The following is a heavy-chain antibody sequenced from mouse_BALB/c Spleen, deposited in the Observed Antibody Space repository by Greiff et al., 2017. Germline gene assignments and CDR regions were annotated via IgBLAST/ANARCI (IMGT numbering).Heavy chain of an antibody. CDR2: IDPANGNT. J-gene: IGHJ2*01. CDR3: AREGYDYDPEYYFDD. D-gene: IGHD2-4*01. Sequence: VQLQQSGAELVKPGASVKLSCTASGFNIKDTYMHWVKQRPEQGLEWIGRIDPANGNTKYDPKFQGKATITADTSSNTAYLQLSSLTSEDTAVYYCAREGYDYDPEYYFDDWGQGTTLTVSS. V-gene: IGHV14-3*02. CDR1: GFNIKDTY.